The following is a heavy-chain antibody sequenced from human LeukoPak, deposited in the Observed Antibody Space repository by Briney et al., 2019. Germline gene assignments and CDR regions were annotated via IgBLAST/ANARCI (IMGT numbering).Heavy chain of an antibody. CDR1: GFTVRNFD. D-gene: IGHD4-17*01. Sequence: GGSLRLSCAGSGFTVRNFDLNWVRQAPGKGLEWVSYISTSTSTIYYADSVKGRFTISRDNAKNSLYLQMNSLRAEDTAVYYCVANTVTTAQLQATWGQGTLVTVSS. V-gene: IGHV3-48*01. CDR3: VANTVTTAQLQAT. J-gene: IGHJ5*02. CDR2: ISTSTSTI.